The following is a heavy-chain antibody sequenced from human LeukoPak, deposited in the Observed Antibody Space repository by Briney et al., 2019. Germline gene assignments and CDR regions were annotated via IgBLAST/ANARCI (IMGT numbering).Heavy chain of an antibody. CDR3: AKGVIAVDQGHFDL. D-gene: IGHD6-19*01. V-gene: IGHV3-30-3*01. CDR2: ISYDGSNK. CDR1: GFTFSSYA. J-gene: IGHJ2*01. Sequence: GGSLRLSCAASGFTFSSYAMHWVRQAPGKGLEWVAVISYDGSNKYYADSVKGRFTISRDNSKNTLYLQMNSLRAEDTAVYYCAKGVIAVDQGHFDLWGRGTLVTVSS.